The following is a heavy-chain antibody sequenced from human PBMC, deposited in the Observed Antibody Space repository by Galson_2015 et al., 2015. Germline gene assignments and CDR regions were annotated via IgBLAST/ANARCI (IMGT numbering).Heavy chain of an antibody. CDR3: AKNLEAAASYGMDV. V-gene: IGHV3-23*01. D-gene: IGHD1-1*01. CDR1: GFTFSSYA. Sequence: SLRLSCAASGFTFSSYAMSWVRQAPGKGLEWVSAISGSGGSTYYADSVKGRFTISRDNSKNTLYLQINSLRAEDTAVYYCAKNLEAAASYGMDVWGQGTTVTVSS. J-gene: IGHJ6*02. CDR2: ISGSGGST.